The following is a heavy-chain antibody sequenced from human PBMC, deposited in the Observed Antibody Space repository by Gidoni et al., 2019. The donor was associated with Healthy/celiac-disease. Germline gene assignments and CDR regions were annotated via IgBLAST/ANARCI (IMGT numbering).Heavy chain of an antibody. V-gene: IGHV3-7*01. CDR2: IKQDGSEK. CDR3: ARDSIVVVPAAIADNWFDP. Sequence: PGKGLEWVANIKQDGSEKYYVDSVKGRFTISRDNAKNSLYVQMNSLRAEDTAVYYCARDSIVVVPAAIADNWFDPWGQGTLVTVSS. J-gene: IGHJ5*02. D-gene: IGHD2-2*01.